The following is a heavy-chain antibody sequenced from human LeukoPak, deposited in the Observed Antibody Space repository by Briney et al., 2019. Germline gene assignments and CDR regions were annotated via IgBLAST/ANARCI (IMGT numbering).Heavy chain of an antibody. D-gene: IGHD2-15*01. V-gene: IGHV3-48*02. J-gene: IGHJ4*02. Sequence: PGGSLRLSCAASGFTFSSYSMNWVRQAPGKGLEWVSYISSSSRSIYYADSVKGRFTISRDNAKNSLSLQMNSLRDEDTAVYYCAQIQSSGGHYWGQGTLVTVSS. CDR1: GFTFSSYS. CDR2: ISSSSRSI. CDR3: AQIQSSGGHY.